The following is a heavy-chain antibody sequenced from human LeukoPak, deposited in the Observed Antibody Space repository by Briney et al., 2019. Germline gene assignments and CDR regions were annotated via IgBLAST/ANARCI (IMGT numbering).Heavy chain of an antibody. CDR3: TREIMVRGVIPLADY. D-gene: IGHD3-10*01. Sequence: GGSLRLSCTASGFTFGDYAMSWVRQAPGKGLEWVGFIRSKAYGGTTEYAASVKGRFTISRDDSKSIAYLQMSSLKTEDTAVYYCTREIMVRGVIPLADYWGQGTLVTVSS. CDR1: GFTFGDYA. CDR2: IRSKAYGGTT. V-gene: IGHV3-49*04. J-gene: IGHJ4*02.